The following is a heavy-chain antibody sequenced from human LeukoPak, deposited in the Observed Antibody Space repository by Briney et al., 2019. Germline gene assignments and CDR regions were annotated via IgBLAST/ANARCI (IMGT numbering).Heavy chain of an antibody. J-gene: IGHJ4*02. D-gene: IGHD3-10*01. CDR1: GGSITNYY. Sequence: SETLSLTCTVSGGSITNYYWSWIRQPAGKGLEWIERIYASGSTNYNPSLKSRVTMSVDSSKNQFSLNLSSVTAADTAVYYCARGGRFPDSWGQGTLVTVSS. CDR3: ARGGRFPDS. CDR2: IYASGST. V-gene: IGHV4-4*07.